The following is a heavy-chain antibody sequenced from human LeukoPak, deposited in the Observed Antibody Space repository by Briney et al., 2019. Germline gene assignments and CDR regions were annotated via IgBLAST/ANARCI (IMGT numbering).Heavy chain of an antibody. Sequence: PSETLSLTCTVSGDSISYYFWSWIRQPPGKGLEWIGYIYYSGRATYNPSPKSRVTMSIDTSKNQLSLNMSSMTAADTAVYYCARRREAAEFDPWGQGTLVTVSS. J-gene: IGHJ5*02. CDR2: IYYSGRA. V-gene: IGHV4-59*08. CDR1: GDSISYYF. CDR3: ARRREAAEFDP.